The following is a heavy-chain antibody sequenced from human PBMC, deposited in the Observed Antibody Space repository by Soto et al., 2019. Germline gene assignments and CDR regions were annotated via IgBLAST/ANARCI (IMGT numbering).Heavy chain of an antibody. V-gene: IGHV6-1*01. CDR2: TYYRSKWYN. D-gene: IGHD6-19*01. CDR3: ARDYQYSSGWYWEDGYFDY. J-gene: IGHJ4*02. Sequence: SQTLSLTCAISGDSVSSNSAAWNWIRQSPSRGLEWLGRTYYRSKWYNDYAVSVKSRITINPDTSKNQFSLQLNSVTPEDTAVYYCARDYQYSSGWYWEDGYFDYWRQGTLVTVSS. CDR1: GDSVSSNSAA.